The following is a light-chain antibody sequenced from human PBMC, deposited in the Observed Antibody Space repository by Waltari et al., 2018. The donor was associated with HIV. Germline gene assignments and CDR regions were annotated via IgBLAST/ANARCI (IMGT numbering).Light chain of an antibody. V-gene: IGLV1-40*01. CDR3: QSYDISLSGWV. CDR1: SSNIGAGFD. J-gene: IGLJ2*01. CDR2: TNT. Sequence: QSVLTPPPSVSGAPGQRVTISCTGNSSNIGAGFDVHWYQQLPGTVPKVLIYTNTVRPSGVPDRFSGSKSATSASLAITGLQAEDEANYYCQSYDISLSGWVFGGGTKLTVL.